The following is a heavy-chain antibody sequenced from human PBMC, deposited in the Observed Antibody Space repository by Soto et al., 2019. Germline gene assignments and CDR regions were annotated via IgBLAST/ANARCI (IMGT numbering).Heavy chain of an antibody. J-gene: IGHJ4*02. CDR2: IYHSGST. Sequence: QLQLQESGSGLVKPSQTLSLTCAVSGGSISSGGYSWSWIRQPPGKGLEWIGYIYHSGSTYYNPSLKSRVTISVDRSKNQFSLKLSSVTAADTAVYYCARSDCSGGSCYRDWGQGTLVTVSS. CDR1: GGSISSGGYS. CDR3: ARSDCSGGSCYRD. D-gene: IGHD2-15*01. V-gene: IGHV4-30-2*01.